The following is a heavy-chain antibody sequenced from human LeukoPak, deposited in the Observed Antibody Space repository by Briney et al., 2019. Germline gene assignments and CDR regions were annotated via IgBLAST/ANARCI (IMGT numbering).Heavy chain of an antibody. D-gene: IGHD3-10*01. CDR2: IYYSGST. V-gene: IGHV4-31*03. Sequence: SQTLSLTCTVSGGSISSGVYCWSWIRQHPGKGLEWIGYIYYSGSTYYNPSLKSRVTISQDTPKNQFSLKLSSVTAADTAVYYCARGILLWSSYYFDYWGQGTLVTVSS. CDR3: ARGILLWSSYYFDY. CDR1: GGSISSGVYC. J-gene: IGHJ4*02.